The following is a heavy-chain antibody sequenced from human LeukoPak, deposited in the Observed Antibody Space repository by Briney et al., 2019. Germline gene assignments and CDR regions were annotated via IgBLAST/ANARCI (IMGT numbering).Heavy chain of an antibody. V-gene: IGHV4-30-2*01. D-gene: IGHD5-24*01. CDR3: ARARGWLHLDY. J-gene: IGHJ4*02. CDR1: GGSISSGGYY. Sequence: PSQTLSLTCTVSGGSISSGGYYWSWIRQPPGKGLEWIGYIYHSGSTYYNPSLKSRVTISVDRSKNQFSLKLSSVTAADTAVYYCARARGWLHLDYWGQGTLVTVSS. CDR2: IYHSGST.